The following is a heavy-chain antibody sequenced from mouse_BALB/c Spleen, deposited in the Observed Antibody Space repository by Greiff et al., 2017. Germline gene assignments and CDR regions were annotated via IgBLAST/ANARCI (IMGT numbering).Heavy chain of an antibody. Sequence: DVQLVESGPSLVKPSQTLSLTCSVTGDSITSGYWNWIRKFPGNKLEYMGYISYSGSTYYNPSLKSRISITRDTSKNQYYLQLNSVTTEDTATYYCARYLGPDYGSYYYAMDYWGQGTSVTVSS. CDR2: ISYSGST. D-gene: IGHD1-1*01. V-gene: IGHV3-8*02. CDR3: ARYLGPDYGSYYYAMDY. J-gene: IGHJ4*01. CDR1: GDSITSGY.